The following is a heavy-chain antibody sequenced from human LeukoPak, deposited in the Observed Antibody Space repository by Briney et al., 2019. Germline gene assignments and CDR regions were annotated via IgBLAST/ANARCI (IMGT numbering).Heavy chain of an antibody. CDR3: TKFYYDVLTGYRGMDV. Sequence: GGSLRLSCAASGFTFSGSAMHWVRQASGKGLEWVGRIRSKADNYATAYAASVKGRFIISRDDSKNTAYLQMNSLKTEDTAVYHCTKFYYDVLTGYRGMDVWGQGTTVTVSS. D-gene: IGHD3-9*01. J-gene: IGHJ6*02. CDR2: IRSKADNYAT. CDR1: GFTFSGSA. V-gene: IGHV3-73*01.